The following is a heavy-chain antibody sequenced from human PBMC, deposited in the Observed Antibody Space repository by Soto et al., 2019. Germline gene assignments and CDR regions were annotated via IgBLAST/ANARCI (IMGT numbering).Heavy chain of an antibody. Sequence: QVQLVESGGGVVQPGRSLRLSCAASGFTFSSYAMHWVRQAPGKGLEWVAVISYDGSNKYYADSVKGRFTISRDNSKNTLYRQMNSLRAEDTAVYYCARDTGIAVAIWTFDYWGQGTLVTVSS. CDR2: ISYDGSNK. D-gene: IGHD6-19*01. V-gene: IGHV3-30-3*01. J-gene: IGHJ4*02. CDR1: GFTFSSYA. CDR3: ARDTGIAVAIWTFDY.